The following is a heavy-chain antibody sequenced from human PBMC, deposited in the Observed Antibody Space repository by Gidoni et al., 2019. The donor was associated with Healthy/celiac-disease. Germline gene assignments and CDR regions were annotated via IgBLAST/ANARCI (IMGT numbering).Heavy chain of an antibody. CDR3: AGGGGTAMRGVS. Sequence: QVRLQQWGAGLLKPAETPSPTCAVYGGSFSGYYWSWIRQPSGQGLAWIGETNHSGSTNYNPSLKSRVTMSVHTSKIQFSLKLSSVTAADTAVYSCAGGGGTAMRGVSWGQGTLVTVSS. J-gene: IGHJ4*02. CDR1: GGSFSGYY. V-gene: IGHV4-34*01. D-gene: IGHD5-18*01. CDR2: TNHSGST.